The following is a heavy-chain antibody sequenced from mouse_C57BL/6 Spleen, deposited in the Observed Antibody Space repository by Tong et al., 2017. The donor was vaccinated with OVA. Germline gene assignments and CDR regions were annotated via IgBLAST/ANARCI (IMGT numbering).Heavy chain of an antibody. CDR3: ARNKKDYFDY. V-gene: IGHV1-69*01. CDR1: GYTFTSYW. CDR2: IDPSDSYT. J-gene: IGHJ2*01. Sequence: VQLQESGAELVMPGASVKLSCKASGYTFTSYWMHWVKQRPGQGLEWIGEIDPSDSYTNYNQKFKGKATLTVDKSSSTAYMQLSSLTSEDSAVYYCARNKKDYFDYWGQGTTLTVSP.